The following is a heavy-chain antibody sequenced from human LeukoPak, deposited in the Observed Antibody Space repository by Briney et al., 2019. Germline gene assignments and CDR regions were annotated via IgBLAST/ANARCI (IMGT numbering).Heavy chain of an antibody. V-gene: IGHV3-48*04. D-gene: IGHD2-2*01. CDR2: ISSSGSNI. CDR1: GFTFSSYG. J-gene: IGHJ3*02. Sequence: GGSLRLSCAASGFTFSSYGMNWVRQAPGKGLEWVSYISSSGSNIKYADSVKGRFTISRGNAKNSVYLQMNSLRAEDTAVYYCARDIKGQYQDAFDIWGQGTVVTVSS. CDR3: ARDIKGQYQDAFDI.